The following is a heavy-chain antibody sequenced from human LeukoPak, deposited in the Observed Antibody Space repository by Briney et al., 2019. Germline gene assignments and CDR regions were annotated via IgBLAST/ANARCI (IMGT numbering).Heavy chain of an antibody. D-gene: IGHD3-10*01. Sequence: GGSLRLSCAASGFTFSSYWMHWVRQAPGKGLVWVSRINSDGSITTYADSVKGRFTISRDNAKNTLYLQMNSLSVEDTAVYYCARVGYYASGPFSYFNYWGQGTLVTVSS. CDR2: INSDGSIT. J-gene: IGHJ4*02. CDR3: ARVGYYASGPFSYFNY. CDR1: GFTFSSYW. V-gene: IGHV3-74*01.